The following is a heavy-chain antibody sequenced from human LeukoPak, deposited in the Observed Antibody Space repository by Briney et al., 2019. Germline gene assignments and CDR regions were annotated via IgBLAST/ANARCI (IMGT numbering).Heavy chain of an antibody. CDR1: GESSFSSYY. Sequence: SETLSLTCAVYGESSFSSYYWRWIRQTPGGALEWIGEINHSGYTNYNPSLESRVTLSIDTSKNQFSLRLNSVTAADTAVYYCSRQVVGNDYWGQGTLVTVSS. D-gene: IGHD3-22*01. V-gene: IGHV4-34*01. CDR3: SRQVVGNDY. CDR2: INHSGYT. J-gene: IGHJ4*02.